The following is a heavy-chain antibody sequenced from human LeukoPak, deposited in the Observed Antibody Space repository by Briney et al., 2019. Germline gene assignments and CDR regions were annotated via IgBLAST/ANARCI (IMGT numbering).Heavy chain of an antibody. V-gene: IGHV1-46*01. CDR3: ARDARITIFGVVTHNWFDP. J-gene: IGHJ5*02. CDR2: INPSGGST. D-gene: IGHD3-3*01. CDR1: GYTFTSYY. Sequence: ASVKVSCKASGYTFTSYYMHWVRQAPGQGLEWMGIINPSGGSTSYAQKFQGRVTMTRDTSTSTVYMELSSLRSEDTAVYYCARDARITIFGVVTHNWFDPWGQGTLVTVSS.